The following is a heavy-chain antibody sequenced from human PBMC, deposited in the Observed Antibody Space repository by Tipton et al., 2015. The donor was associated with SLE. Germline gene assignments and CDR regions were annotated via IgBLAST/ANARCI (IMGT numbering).Heavy chain of an antibody. Sequence: QLVQSGAEVKKPGSSVKVSCKASGGTFSSYAISWVRQAPGKGLEWVANIKQDGSETNYMESMKGRFTISRDNAKNSLHLQMNSLRVEDTAVYYCARGSSVAEWGQGTLVTVSS. D-gene: IGHD6-19*01. CDR3: ARGSSVAE. CDR1: GGTFSSYA. V-gene: IGHV3-7*05. J-gene: IGHJ4*02. CDR2: IKQDGSET.